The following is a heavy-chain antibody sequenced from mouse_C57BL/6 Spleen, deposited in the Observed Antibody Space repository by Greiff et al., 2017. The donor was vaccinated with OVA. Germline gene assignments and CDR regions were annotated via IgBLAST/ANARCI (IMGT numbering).Heavy chain of an antibody. D-gene: IGHD2-1*01. CDR1: GFSLTSYG. CDR3: ARGDGNYDYYAMDY. V-gene: IGHV2-2*01. Sequence: VQLKQSGPGLVQPSQSLSITCTVSGFSLTSYGVHWVRQSPGKGLEWLGVIWSGGSTDYNAAFISRLSISKDNSKSQVFFKMNSLQADDTAIYYCARGDGNYDYYAMDYWGQGTSVTVSS. J-gene: IGHJ4*01. CDR2: IWSGGST.